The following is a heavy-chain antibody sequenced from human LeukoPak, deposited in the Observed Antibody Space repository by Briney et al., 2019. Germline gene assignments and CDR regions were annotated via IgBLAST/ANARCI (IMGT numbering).Heavy chain of an antibody. CDR1: GFPFSSAW. CDR3: TTNTAPRM. CDR2: IKSRTGGGTT. V-gene: IGHV3-15*01. J-gene: IGHJ4*02. D-gene: IGHD2-8*01. Sequence: PGGSLRLSCAASGFPFSSAWMRWVRQAPGKGQAGAGRIKSRTGGGTTDHAAPVKGRFTISRDDSENTVYLQMNSLKTEDTAVYYCTTNTAPRMWGQGTLVTVSS.